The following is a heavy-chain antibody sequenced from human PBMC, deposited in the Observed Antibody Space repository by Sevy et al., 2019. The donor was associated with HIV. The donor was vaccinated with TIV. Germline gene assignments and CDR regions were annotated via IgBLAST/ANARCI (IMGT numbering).Heavy chain of an antibody. Sequence: ASVKVSCKASGGTFSSYAISWVRQAPGQGLEWMGGIIPILGIANYAQKFQGRVTITADKSTSTAYMELSSRRSEDTAVYYCARDQRGYDVYYYYYMDVWGKGTTVTVSS. CDR3: ARDQRGYDVYYYYYMDV. J-gene: IGHJ6*03. CDR1: GGTFSSYA. V-gene: IGHV1-69*10. D-gene: IGHD5-12*01. CDR2: IIPILGIA.